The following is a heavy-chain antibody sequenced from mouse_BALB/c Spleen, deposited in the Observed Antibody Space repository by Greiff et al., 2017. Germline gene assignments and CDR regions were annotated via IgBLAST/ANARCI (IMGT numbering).Heavy chain of an antibody. CDR1: GFTFSSYT. Sequence: EVKVEESGGGLVQPGGSLKLSCAASGFTFSSYTMSWVRQTPEKRLEWVAYISNGGGSTYYPDTVKGRFTISRDNAKNTLYLQMSSLKSEDTAMYYCARHYGSSYAMDYWGQGTSVTVSS. D-gene: IGHD1-1*01. V-gene: IGHV5-12-2*01. CDR2: ISNGGGST. J-gene: IGHJ4*01. CDR3: ARHYGSSYAMDY.